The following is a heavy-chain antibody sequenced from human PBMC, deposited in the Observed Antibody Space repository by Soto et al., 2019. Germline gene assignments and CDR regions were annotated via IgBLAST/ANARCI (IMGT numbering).Heavy chain of an antibody. CDR3: ARALSSYYYYMDV. D-gene: IGHD2-2*01. CDR1: GGSISSGGYY. Sequence: PSETLSLTCTVSGGSISSGGYYWSWIRQHPGKGLEWIGYIYYSGSTYYNPSLKSRVTISVDTSKNQFSLKLSSVTAADTAVYYCARALSSYYYYMDVWGKGTTVTVS. J-gene: IGHJ6*03. CDR2: IYYSGST. V-gene: IGHV4-31*03.